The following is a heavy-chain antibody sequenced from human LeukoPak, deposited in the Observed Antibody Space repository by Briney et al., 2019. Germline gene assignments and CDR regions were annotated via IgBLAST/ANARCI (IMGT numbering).Heavy chain of an antibody. Sequence: PSETLSLTCTVSGGSISSSSYYWGWIRQPPGKGLEWIGSIYYSGSTYYNPSLKSRVTISVDTSKNQFSLKLSSVTAADTAVYYCARVGSPLRYFDWSLFDYWGQGTLVTVSS. V-gene: IGHV4-39*07. J-gene: IGHJ4*02. CDR2: IYYSGST. CDR3: ARVGSPLRYFDWSLFDY. D-gene: IGHD3-9*01. CDR1: GGSISSSSYY.